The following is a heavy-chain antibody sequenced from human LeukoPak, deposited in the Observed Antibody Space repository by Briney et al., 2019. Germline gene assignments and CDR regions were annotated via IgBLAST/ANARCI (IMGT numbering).Heavy chain of an antibody. Sequence: SETLSLTCTVSGGSISSGSYYWSWIRQPAGKGLEWIGSIYYSGSTYYNPSLKSRVTISVDTSKNQFSLKLSSVTAADTAVYYCARRGTMGLEYFQHWGQGTLVTVSS. D-gene: IGHD4/OR15-4a*01. CDR3: ARRGTMGLEYFQH. CDR2: IYYSGST. V-gene: IGHV4-39*07. CDR1: GGSISSGSYY. J-gene: IGHJ1*01.